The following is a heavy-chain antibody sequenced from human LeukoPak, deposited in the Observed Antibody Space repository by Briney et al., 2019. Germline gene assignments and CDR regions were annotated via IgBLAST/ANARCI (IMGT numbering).Heavy chain of an antibody. CDR2: IIPIFGTA. D-gene: IGHD3-22*01. V-gene: IGHV1-69*05. J-gene: IGHJ5*02. Sequence: SVKVSCKASGGSFRSSTFAWVRQAPGRGLEWMGGIIPIFGTANYALDFQGRATITTDESTSTVYMELSSLISEDTAMYYCARGPLHVALSSGYLKWHDPWGQGSLVTVSS. CDR3: ARGPLHVALSSGYLKWHDP. CDR1: GGSFRSST.